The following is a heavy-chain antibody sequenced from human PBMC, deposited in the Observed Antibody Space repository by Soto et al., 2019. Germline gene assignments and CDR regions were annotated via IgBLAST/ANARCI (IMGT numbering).Heavy chain of an antibody. Sequence: GGSLRLSCAASGFTFSSYAMHWVRQAPGKGLEYVSAISSNGGSTYYANSVKGRFTISRDNSKNTLYLQMGSLRAEDMAVHYCAREQYNWNDVFDYWGQGTLVTVSS. J-gene: IGHJ4*02. CDR1: GFTFSSYA. CDR2: ISSNGGST. V-gene: IGHV3-64*01. CDR3: AREQYNWNDVFDY. D-gene: IGHD1-1*01.